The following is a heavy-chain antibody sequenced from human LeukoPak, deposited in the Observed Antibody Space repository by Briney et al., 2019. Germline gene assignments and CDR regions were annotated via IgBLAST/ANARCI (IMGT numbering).Heavy chain of an antibody. CDR3: AKDVVVTANYFDY. CDR2: ISYDGSNK. V-gene: IGHV3-30*18. D-gene: IGHD2-21*02. Sequence: AGGSLRLSCAASGFTFSSYGMHWVRQAPGKGLEWVAVISYDGSNKYYADSVKGRLTISRDNSKNTLYLQMNSLRAEDTAVYYCAKDVVVTANYFDYWGQGTLVTVSS. J-gene: IGHJ4*02. CDR1: GFTFSSYG.